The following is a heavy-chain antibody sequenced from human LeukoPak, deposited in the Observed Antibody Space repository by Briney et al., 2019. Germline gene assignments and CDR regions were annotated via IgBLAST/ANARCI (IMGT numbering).Heavy chain of an antibody. CDR1: GASIRSDY. J-gene: IGHJ4*02. CDR3: ARGYYYDSSVYFDY. CDR2: IYTSGST. V-gene: IGHV4-4*07. D-gene: IGHD3-22*01. Sequence: KPSETLSLTCIVSGASIRSDYWSWIPQPAGKGLEWIGRIYTSGSTNYNPSLKSRVTMSVDTSKNQFSLKLSSVTAADTAVYYCARGYYYDSSVYFDYWGQGTLVTVSS.